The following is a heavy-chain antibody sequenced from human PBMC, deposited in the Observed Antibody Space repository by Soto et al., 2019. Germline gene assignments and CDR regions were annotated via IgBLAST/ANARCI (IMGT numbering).Heavy chain of an antibody. CDR3: ARVLDYYDSSGYSPLFDY. J-gene: IGHJ4*02. Sequence: VPLVESGGGVVQPGRSLRLSCAASGFTFSSYAMHWVRQAPGKGLEWVAVISYDGSNKYYADSVKGRFTISRDNSKNTLYLQMNSLRAEDTAVYYCARVLDYYDSSGYSPLFDYWGQGTLVTVSS. D-gene: IGHD3-22*01. CDR1: GFTFSSYA. CDR2: ISYDGSNK. V-gene: IGHV3-30-3*01.